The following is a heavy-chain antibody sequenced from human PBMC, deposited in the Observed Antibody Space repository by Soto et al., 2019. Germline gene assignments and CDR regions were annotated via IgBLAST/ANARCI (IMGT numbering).Heavy chain of an antibody. D-gene: IGHD2-15*01. CDR2: ISGSGGST. V-gene: IGHV3-23*01. CDR1: GFTFSSYA. Sequence: GSLRLSCAASGFTFSSYAMSWVRQAPGKGLEWVSAISGSGGSTYYADSVKGRFTISRDNSKNTLYLQMNSLRAEDTAVYYCAKDRPHCSGGSCYSGPEYFQHWGQGTLVTVSS. CDR3: AKDRPHCSGGSCYSGPEYFQH. J-gene: IGHJ1*01.